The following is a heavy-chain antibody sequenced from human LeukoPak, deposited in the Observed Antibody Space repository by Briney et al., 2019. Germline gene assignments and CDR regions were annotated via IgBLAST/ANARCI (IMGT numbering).Heavy chain of an antibody. J-gene: IGHJ4*02. V-gene: IGHV4-39*07. CDR2: IYYSGST. CDR3: ARTYYGSGSSDY. D-gene: IGHD3-10*01. Sequence: SETLSLTCTVSGGSISSSSYYWGWIRQPPGKGLEWIGSIYYSGSTYYNPPLKSRVTISVDTSKNQFSLKLSSVTAADTAVYYCARTYYGSGSSDYWGQGTLVTVSS. CDR1: GGSISSSSYY.